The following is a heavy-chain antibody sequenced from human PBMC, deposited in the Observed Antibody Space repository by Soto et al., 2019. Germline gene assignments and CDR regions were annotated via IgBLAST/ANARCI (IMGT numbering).Heavy chain of an antibody. D-gene: IGHD7-27*01. CDR1: GFTFINYA. Sequence: EVQVLESGGGLVQPGGSLRLSCAGSGFTFINYAMNWVRQAPGKGLEWVSSISGGGDAAFFPDSVRGRFTISRDNYKNTVTLQMNSLVVDDTAVYYCARKILGSTTRPNYWYFDLWGRGTLVTVSS. CDR2: ISGGGDAA. V-gene: IGHV3-23*01. CDR3: ARKILGSTTRPNYWYFDL. J-gene: IGHJ2*01.